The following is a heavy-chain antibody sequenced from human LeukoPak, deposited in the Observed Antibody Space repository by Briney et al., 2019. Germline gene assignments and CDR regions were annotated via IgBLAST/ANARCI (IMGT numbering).Heavy chain of an antibody. CDR1: GFTFSSYS. V-gene: IGHV3-21*01. CDR2: ISSSSSYI. D-gene: IGHD5-18*01. J-gene: IGHJ4*02. CDR3: ARGDSYGYFYFDY. Sequence: GGSLRLSCAASGFTFSSYSMSWVRQAPGKGLEWVSSISSSSSYIYYADSVKGRFTTSRDNAKNSLYLQMNSLRAEDTAVYYCARGDSYGYFYFDYWGRGTLVTVSS.